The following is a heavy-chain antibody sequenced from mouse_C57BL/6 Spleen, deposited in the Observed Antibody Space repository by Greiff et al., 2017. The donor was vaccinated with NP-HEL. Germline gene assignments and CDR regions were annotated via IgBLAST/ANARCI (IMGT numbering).Heavy chain of an antibody. Sequence: QVQLQQPGAELVRPGSSVKLSCKASGYTFTSYWMHWVKQRPIQGLEWIGNIDPSDSETHYNQKFKDKATLTVDKSSSTAYMQLSSLTSEDSAVYYCARKRGFYGYFDVWGTGTTVTVSS. D-gene: IGHD3-1*01. J-gene: IGHJ1*03. CDR1: GYTFTSYW. V-gene: IGHV1-52*01. CDR2: IDPSDSET. CDR3: ARKRGFYGYFDV.